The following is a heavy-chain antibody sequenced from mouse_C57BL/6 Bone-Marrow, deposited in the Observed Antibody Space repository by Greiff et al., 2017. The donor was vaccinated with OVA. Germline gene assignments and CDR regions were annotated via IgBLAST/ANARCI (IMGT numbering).Heavy chain of an antibody. CDR1: GYTFTAYT. D-gene: IGHD1-1*01. CDR2: FYPGRGSI. V-gene: IGHV1-62-2*01. Sequence: QVQLQQSGAELVKPGASVKLSCKASGYTFTAYTIHWVQQRSGQGLEWIGWFYPGRGSIKYNEKFKDKATLTADKSSSTVYMELSRLTAEDSAVYFCARHEEDYGPVYAMDYWGQGTSVTVSS. J-gene: IGHJ4*01. CDR3: ARHEEDYGPVYAMDY.